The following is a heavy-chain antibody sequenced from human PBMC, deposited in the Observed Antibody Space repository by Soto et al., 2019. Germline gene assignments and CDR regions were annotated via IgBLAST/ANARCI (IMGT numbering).Heavy chain of an antibody. CDR2: ISYDGSNK. Sequence: GGSLRLSCAASGFTFSSYAMHWVRQAPGKGLEWVAVISYDGSNKYYADSVKGRFTISRDNSKNTLYLQMNSLRAEDTAVYYCARDLAKAAAGYYYYYYGMDVWGQGTTVTVSS. CDR1: GFTFSSYA. CDR3: ARDLAKAAAGYYYYYYGMDV. V-gene: IGHV3-30-3*01. D-gene: IGHD6-13*01. J-gene: IGHJ6*02.